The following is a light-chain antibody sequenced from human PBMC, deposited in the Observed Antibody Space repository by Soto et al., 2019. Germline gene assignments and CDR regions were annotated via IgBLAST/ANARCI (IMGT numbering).Light chain of an antibody. CDR3: QQYFTTPLT. J-gene: IGKJ4*01. Sequence: DSVRSQSPDSLAVSLGERATLNFKSSQSVLYSSNNRNYLVWYQQKPGQPPKLLISWASTRESGVPDRFSGSGSGTDFTLTISSLQTEDVAVYYCQQYFTTPLTFGGGTKVDIK. CDR1: QSVLYSSNNRNY. V-gene: IGKV4-1*01. CDR2: WAS.